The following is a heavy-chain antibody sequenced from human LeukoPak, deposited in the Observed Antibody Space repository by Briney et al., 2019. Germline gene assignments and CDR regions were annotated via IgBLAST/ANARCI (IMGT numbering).Heavy chain of an antibody. D-gene: IGHD7-27*01. J-gene: IGHJ4*02. CDR3: ARELLGAPTPGAY. CDR2: VVRTGKT. V-gene: IGHV4-4*02. CDR1: TVSGSSGNW. Sequence: PSETLSLTCALSTVSGSSGNWWSWVRQPPGKGLEWIGEVVRTGKTNYNPSLRTRVTISIDASKNQLSLELTSVTAADAAVYYCARELLGAPTPGAYWGQGTRVSVSS.